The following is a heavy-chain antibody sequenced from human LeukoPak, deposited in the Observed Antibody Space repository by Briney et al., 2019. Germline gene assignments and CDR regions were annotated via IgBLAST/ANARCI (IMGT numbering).Heavy chain of an antibody. CDR1: GFTFSDYY. D-gene: IGHD4/OR15-4a*01. CDR2: ISSSGSTI. CDR3: ARDRDYRSYYYYGMDV. Sequence: GGSLRLSCAASGFTFSDYYMSWIRQAPGKGLEWVSYISSSGSTIYYADSVKGRFTISRDNAKNSLYLQMNSLRAEDTAVYYCARDRDYRSYYYYGMDVWGQGTTVTVSS. V-gene: IGHV3-11*01. J-gene: IGHJ6*02.